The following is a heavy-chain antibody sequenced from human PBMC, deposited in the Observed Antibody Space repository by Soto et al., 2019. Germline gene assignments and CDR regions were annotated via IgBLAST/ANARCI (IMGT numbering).Heavy chain of an antibody. D-gene: IGHD3-16*01. Sequence: ETLFPPCTVSGFLHNRSRYLVVRIPHPPGKGPEWIGSIYYSGSTYYNPSLKSRVTISVDTSKNQFSLKLSSVTAADTAVYYCASAPYYDYIWGSPGNWFDPWGQGTLVTVSS. V-gene: IGHV4-39*01. CDR1: GFLHNRSRYL. CDR3: ASAPYYDYIWGSPGNWFDP. CDR2: IYYSGST. J-gene: IGHJ5*02.